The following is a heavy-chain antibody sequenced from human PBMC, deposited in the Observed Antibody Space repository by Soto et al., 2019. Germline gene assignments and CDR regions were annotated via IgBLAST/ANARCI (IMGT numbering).Heavy chain of an antibody. D-gene: IGHD3-3*01. CDR3: AKDMAYYDFCSGYSSAASGYYGMDV. V-gene: IGHV3-30*18. J-gene: IGHJ6*02. CDR1: GFTFSSYG. CDR2: ISYDGSNK. Sequence: GGSLRLSCAASGFTFSSYGMHWGRQAPGKWLEWVAVISYDGSNKYYADSVKGRFTISRDNSKNTLYLQMNSLRAEDTAVYYCAKDMAYYDFCSGYSSAASGYYGMDVWGQGXTVTVYS.